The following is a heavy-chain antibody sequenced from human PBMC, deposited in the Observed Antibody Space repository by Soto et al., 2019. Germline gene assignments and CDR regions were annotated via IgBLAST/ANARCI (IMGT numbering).Heavy chain of an antibody. D-gene: IGHD3-16*01. CDR3: ARGPYYDLIWNYYYMDV. J-gene: IGHJ6*03. CDR2: IYYSGST. Sequence: QVQLQESGPGLVKPSETLSLTCNVSGGSISGHYWSWVRQTPGKGLEWIGYIYYSGSTNYNPSLRSRVTISGDTSKNHFSLRLTSVTAADTAVYYCARGPYYDLIWNYYYMDVWGKGTRSPSP. V-gene: IGHV4-59*08. CDR1: GGSISGHY.